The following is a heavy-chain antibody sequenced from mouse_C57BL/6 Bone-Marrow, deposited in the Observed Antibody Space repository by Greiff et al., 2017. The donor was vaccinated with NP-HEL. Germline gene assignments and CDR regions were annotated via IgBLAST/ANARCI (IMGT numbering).Heavy chain of an antibody. J-gene: IGHJ2*01. Sequence: QVQLQQPGAELVRPGSSVKLSCKASGYTFTSYWMHWVKQRPIQGLEWIGNIDPSDSETHYNQKFKDKATLTVDKSSSTAYMQLSSLTSEDSAVYYCARGYDGYPYYFDDWGQGTTLTVSS. D-gene: IGHD2-3*01. V-gene: IGHV1-52*01. CDR3: ARGYDGYPYYFDD. CDR2: IDPSDSET. CDR1: GYTFTSYW.